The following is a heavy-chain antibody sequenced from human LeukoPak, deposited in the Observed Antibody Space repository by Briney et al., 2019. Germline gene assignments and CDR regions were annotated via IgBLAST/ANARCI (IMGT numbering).Heavy chain of an antibody. V-gene: IGHV1-3*01. CDR3: AKVGNLNTFDY. D-gene: IGHD1-14*01. CDR2: INAGNGNT. CDR1: GYTFTSYA. J-gene: IGHJ4*02. Sequence: GASVKVSCKASGYTFTSYAMHWVRQAPGQRLEWMGWINAGNGNTKYSQKFQGRVTITRDTSATTAYMELSSLRSEDTAVYYCAKVGNLNTFDYWGQGTLVTVSS.